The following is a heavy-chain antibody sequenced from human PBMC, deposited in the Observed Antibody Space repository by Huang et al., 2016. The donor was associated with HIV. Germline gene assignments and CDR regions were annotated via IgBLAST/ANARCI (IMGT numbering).Heavy chain of an antibody. Sequence: QVQLQESGPGLVKPSETLSLTCTVSGGSVSSGSYYWSWSRQPPGKGLEWIGYIYYSGTTNYNPSLNSRVTISVDTSKNQFSLKLSSVTAADTAVYYCAREMAARPGFDYWGQGTLVTVSS. D-gene: IGHD6-19*01. CDR2: IYYSGTT. CDR1: GGSVSSGSYY. V-gene: IGHV4-61*01. CDR3: AREMAARPGFDY. J-gene: IGHJ4*02.